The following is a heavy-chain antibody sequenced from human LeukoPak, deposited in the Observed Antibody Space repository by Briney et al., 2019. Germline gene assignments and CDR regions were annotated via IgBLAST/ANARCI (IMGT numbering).Heavy chain of an antibody. J-gene: IGHJ6*02. D-gene: IGHD6-13*01. Sequence: ASVKVSCKASGYTFTSYAMHWVRQAPGQRLEWMGWINAGNGNTKYSQKFQGRVTITRDTSASTAYMELSSLRSEDTAVYYCAREVLGAAAGTYYYYGMDVWGQGTTVTVSS. CDR2: INAGNGNT. CDR3: AREVLGAAAGTYYYYGMDV. V-gene: IGHV1-3*01. CDR1: GYTFTSYA.